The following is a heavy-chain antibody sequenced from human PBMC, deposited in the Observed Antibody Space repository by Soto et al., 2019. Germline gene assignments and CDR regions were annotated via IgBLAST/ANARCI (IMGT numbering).Heavy chain of an antibody. V-gene: IGHV3-15*07. Sequence: SLRLSCAASGSPFRTTYMNWVRQAPGKGLEWVGRIKSKNVGETTDFSAPVKGRFALSRDDSRNTVSLQMNSLKSEDTAIYYCTTDNCRSSTCYLNYWGQGALVTVSS. J-gene: IGHJ4*02. D-gene: IGHD2-2*01. CDR1: GSPFRTTY. CDR3: TTDNCRSSTCYLNY. CDR2: IKSKNVGETT.